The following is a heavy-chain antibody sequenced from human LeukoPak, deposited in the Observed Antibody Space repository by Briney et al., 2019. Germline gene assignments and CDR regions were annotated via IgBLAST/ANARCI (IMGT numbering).Heavy chain of an antibody. Sequence: PSETLSLTPGFSGDSISNNIRCWAWIRQPPGKGLEWIGTIPLDEQESDNELPSYNASLQGRVTISAEKSMNQLSLKVKSVTAADTASYFCAALTLTGVAGRGWFDAWGQGILVIVSS. V-gene: IGHV4-39*01. CDR2: IPLDEQESDNELP. D-gene: IGHD3-3*01. CDR3: AALTLTGVAGRGWFDA. J-gene: IGHJ5*02. CDR1: GDSISNNIRC.